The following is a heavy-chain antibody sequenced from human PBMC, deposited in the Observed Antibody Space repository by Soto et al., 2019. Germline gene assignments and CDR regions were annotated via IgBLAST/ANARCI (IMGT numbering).Heavy chain of an antibody. CDR1: GYTFTSYY. CDR2: INPSGGST. V-gene: IGHV1-46*03. Sequence: GASVKVSCKACGYTFTSYYMHWVRQAPGQGLEWMGIINPSGGSTSYAQKFQGRVTMTRDTSTSTVYMELSSLRSEDTAVYYCAREEENPNWFAPWGQGTLVTVSS. CDR3: AREEENPNWFAP. J-gene: IGHJ5*02.